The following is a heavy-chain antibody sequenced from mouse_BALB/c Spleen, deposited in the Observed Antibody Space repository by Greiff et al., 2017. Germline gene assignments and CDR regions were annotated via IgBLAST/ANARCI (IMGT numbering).Heavy chain of an antibody. D-gene: IGHD4-1*02. Sequence: EVQGVESGGGLVQPGGSLKLSCAASGFTFSSYGMSWVRQTPDKRLELVATINSNGGSTYYPDSVKGRFTISRDNAKNTLYLQMSSLKSEDTAMYYCARTTGTSMGYWGQGTSVTVSS. CDR2: INSNGGST. CDR3: ARTTGTSMGY. J-gene: IGHJ4*01. CDR1: GFTFSSYG. V-gene: IGHV5-6-3*01.